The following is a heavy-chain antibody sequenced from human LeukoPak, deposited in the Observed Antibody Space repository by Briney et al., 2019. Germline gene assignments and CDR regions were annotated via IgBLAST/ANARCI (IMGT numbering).Heavy chain of an antibody. J-gene: IGHJ4*02. CDR1: GFTSSRNP. Sequence: GGSLSLSCTVPGFTSSRNPWSWVRRAPGRGLKWVSFIYSGGNTHYSDSVKGRFTISRDNSKNTLYLQMNSLRAEDTAIYYCARRAGEYSHPYDYWGQGTLVTVSS. V-gene: IGHV3-53*01. CDR3: ARRAGEYSHPYDY. CDR2: IYSGGNT. D-gene: IGHD2-15*01.